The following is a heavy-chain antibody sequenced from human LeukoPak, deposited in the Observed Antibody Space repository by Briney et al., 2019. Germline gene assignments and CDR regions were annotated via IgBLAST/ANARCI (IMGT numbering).Heavy chain of an antibody. CDR1: GGSISSYY. J-gene: IGHJ4*02. D-gene: IGHD2-8*02. V-gene: IGHV4-59*01. Sequence: PSETLSLTCTVSGGSISSYYWSWIRQPPGKGLEWIGYIYYSGSTNYNPSLKSRVTISVDTSRNQFSLKLSSVTAADTAVYYCARDPGGLEVGFDYWGQGTLVTVSS. CDR3: ARDPGGLEVGFDY. CDR2: IYYSGST.